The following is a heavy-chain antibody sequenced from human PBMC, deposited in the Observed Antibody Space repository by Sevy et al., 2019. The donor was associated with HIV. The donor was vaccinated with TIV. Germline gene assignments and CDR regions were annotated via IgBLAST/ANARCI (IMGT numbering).Heavy chain of an antibody. CDR1: GFTFSNYA. Sequence: GGSLRLSCAASGFTFSNYAMNWVRQAPGKGLEWVSAISASGGTTFFADSVKGRFTISRDNSKNTMYLQMNSLRVEDTAVYYCAKSPSSPGSSSTWATFDYWGQRTLVTVSS. D-gene: IGHD6-13*01. CDR3: AKSPSSPGSSSTWATFDY. CDR2: ISASGGTT. V-gene: IGHV3-23*01. J-gene: IGHJ4*02.